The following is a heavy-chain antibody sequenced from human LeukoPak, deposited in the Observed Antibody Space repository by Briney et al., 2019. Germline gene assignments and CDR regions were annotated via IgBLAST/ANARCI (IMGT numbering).Heavy chain of an antibody. CDR1: GFTFSSYA. CDR2: ISYDGSNK. J-gene: IGHJ3*02. D-gene: IGHD3-3*01. Sequence: GGSLRLSCAASGFTFSSYAMHWVRQAPGKGLEWVAVISYDGSNKYYADSVKGRFTISRDNSKNTLYLQMNSLRAEDTAVYYCARETYYGRAFDIWGQGTMVTVSS. V-gene: IGHV3-30-3*01. CDR3: ARETYYGRAFDI.